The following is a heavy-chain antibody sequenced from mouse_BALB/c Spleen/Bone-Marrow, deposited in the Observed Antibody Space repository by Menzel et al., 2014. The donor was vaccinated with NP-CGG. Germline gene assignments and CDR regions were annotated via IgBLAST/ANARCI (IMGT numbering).Heavy chain of an antibody. CDR2: INPSNGGT. V-gene: IGHV1S81*02. Sequence: QVQLQQSGAELVKPGASVKLSCKSSGYTFTCYYMYWVKQRPGQGLEWIGGINPSNGGTNFNEKFKSKATLTVDKSSSTAYMQLSSLTSEDSAVYYCTREGTFFAYWGQGTLVTVSA. CDR1: GYTFTCYY. D-gene: IGHD3-3*01. J-gene: IGHJ3*01. CDR3: TREGTFFAY.